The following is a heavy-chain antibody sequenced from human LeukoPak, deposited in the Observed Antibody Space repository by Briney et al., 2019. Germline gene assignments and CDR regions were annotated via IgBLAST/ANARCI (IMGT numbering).Heavy chain of an antibody. CDR1: GGSFSGYY. CDR2: INHSGST. J-gene: IGHJ3*02. D-gene: IGHD3-22*01. CDR3: ARVPRALTYYYDSSGYFAFDI. V-gene: IGHV4-34*01. Sequence: SETLSLACAVYGGSFSGYYWSWIRQPPGKGLGWIGEINHSGSTNYNPSLKSRVTISVDTSKNQFSLKLSSVTAADTAVYYCARVPRALTYYYDSSGYFAFDIWGQGTMVTVSS.